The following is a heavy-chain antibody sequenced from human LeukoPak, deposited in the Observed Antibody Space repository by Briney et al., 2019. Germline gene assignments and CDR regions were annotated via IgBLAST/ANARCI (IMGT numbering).Heavy chain of an antibody. Sequence: GEINHSGSTNYNPSLKSRVTISVDTSKNQFSLKLSSVTAADTAVYYCARGLGSSGWYWFDPWGQGTLVTVSS. D-gene: IGHD6-19*01. CDR3: ARGLGSSGWYWFDP. J-gene: IGHJ5*02. V-gene: IGHV4-34*01. CDR2: INHSGST.